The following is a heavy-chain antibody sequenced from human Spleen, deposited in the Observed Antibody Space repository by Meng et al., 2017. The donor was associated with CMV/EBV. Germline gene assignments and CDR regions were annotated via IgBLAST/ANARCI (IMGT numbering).Heavy chain of an antibody. Sequence: SVKVSCKASGGTFSSYTISWVRQAPGQGLEWMGAIIPVFRSAYYAQKFQARVTITTDESTTTAYMELSSLTSEDTAVYYCARARSTVVRGLDVWGQGTKVTVSS. CDR2: IIPVFRSA. V-gene: IGHV1-69*05. D-gene: IGHD3-10*01. CDR1: GGTFSSYT. CDR3: ARARSTVVRGLDV. J-gene: IGHJ6*02.